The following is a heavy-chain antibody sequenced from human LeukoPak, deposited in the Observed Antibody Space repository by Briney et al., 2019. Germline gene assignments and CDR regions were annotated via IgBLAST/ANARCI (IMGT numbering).Heavy chain of an antibody. CDR2: IYPGDSDT. J-gene: IGHJ6*03. Sequence: GESLKISCKGSGYSFTKYWIGWVRQMPGKGLECMGIIYPGDSDTRYSPSFQGQVTISADKSINTAYLQWSSLKASGTAIYYCARHFGDYFYYFSMDVWGKGTTVTVSS. CDR1: GYSFTKYW. V-gene: IGHV5-51*01. CDR3: ARHFGDYFYYFSMDV. D-gene: IGHD3-3*01.